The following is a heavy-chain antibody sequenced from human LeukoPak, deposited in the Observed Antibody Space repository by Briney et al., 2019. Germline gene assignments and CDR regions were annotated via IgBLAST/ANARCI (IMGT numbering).Heavy chain of an antibody. CDR2: ISGGGSNT. J-gene: IGHJ4*02. Sequence: PGGPLRLSCAASGFTFSSYAMGWVRQAPGKGLEWVSVISGGGSNTYYADSGKGRFTISRDNSKNTLHLQMNSLRAEDTAIYYCAKLSAPYYDSSGYYTDYWGQGTLVTVSS. D-gene: IGHD3-22*01. CDR3: AKLSAPYYDSSGYYTDY. CDR1: GFTFSSYA. V-gene: IGHV3-23*01.